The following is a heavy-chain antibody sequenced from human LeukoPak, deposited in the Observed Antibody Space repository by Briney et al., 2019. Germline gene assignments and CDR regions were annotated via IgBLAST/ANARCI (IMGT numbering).Heavy chain of an antibody. CDR3: ARDVSSTSCYDSGCN. J-gene: IGHJ4*02. V-gene: IGHV1-69*13. D-gene: IGHD2-2*01. CDR2: IIPIFGTA. CDR1: GGTFSSYA. Sequence: SVKVSCKASGGTFSSYAISWVRQAPGQGLEWMGGIIPIFGTANYAQKFQGRVTITADESTSTAYMELSSLRSEDTAVYYRARDVSSTSCYDSGCNWGQGTLVTVSS.